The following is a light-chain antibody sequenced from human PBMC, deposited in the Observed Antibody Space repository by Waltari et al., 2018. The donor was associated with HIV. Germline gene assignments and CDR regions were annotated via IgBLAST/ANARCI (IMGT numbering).Light chain of an antibody. V-gene: IGKV3-15*01. CDR2: GAS. CDR1: QSLSSY. J-gene: IGKJ4*01. Sequence: EIVLTQSPPTLSVSPGETATLPCRASQSLSSYLAWYQQKPGQAPRLLIYGASTRATGTPVRFSGGGSGTEFSLTISSLRSEDYALYYCQQFHNWPHTFGGGTKVEIK. CDR3: QQFHNWPHT.